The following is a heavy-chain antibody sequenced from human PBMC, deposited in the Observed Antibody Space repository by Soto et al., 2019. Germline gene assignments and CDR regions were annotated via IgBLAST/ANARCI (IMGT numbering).Heavy chain of an antibody. J-gene: IGHJ4*02. D-gene: IGHD2-15*01. CDR3: ASGDCSGGRCYSDFDF. CDR1: GDTFTDHT. V-gene: IGHV1-69*02. Sequence: SVKVSCKASGDTFTDHTVTWVRQAPGQGLEWMGRSVPTLGMANYAQTFQGRVTITADTSMTTAYLELTGLTSDDSAVYYCASGDCSGGRCYSDFDFWGQGTLVTVSS. CDR2: SVPTLGMA.